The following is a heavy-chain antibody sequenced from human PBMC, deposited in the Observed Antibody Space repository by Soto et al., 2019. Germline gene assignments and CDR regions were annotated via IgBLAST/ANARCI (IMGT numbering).Heavy chain of an antibody. V-gene: IGHV4-34*01. J-gene: IGHJ3*02. CDR1: GGSFSGYY. CDR3: ARGTWVRSAFDI. CDR2: INHSGST. Sequence: QVQLQQWGAGLLKPSETLSLTCAVYGGSFSGYYWSWIRQPPGKGLEWIGEINHSGSTNYNPSLKGRVTISVDTSNNQFSLKLSSVTAADTAVYYCARGTWVRSAFDIWGQGTMVTVSS. D-gene: IGHD3-10*01.